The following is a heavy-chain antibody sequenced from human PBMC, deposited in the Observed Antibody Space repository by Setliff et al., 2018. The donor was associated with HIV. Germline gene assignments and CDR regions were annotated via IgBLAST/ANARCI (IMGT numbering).Heavy chain of an antibody. Sequence: SVKVSCKASGDTFSTFAIIWVRQAPGQGLEWMGGIIPKSNTPDYAQIFKGRLTITADESTSTAHMELVGLTSEDTAVYYCARGSPIVWFGEFLYPEIDYWVQGSLGTVSS. D-gene: IGHD3-10*01. J-gene: IGHJ4*02. CDR3: ARGSPIVWFGEFLYPEIDY. CDR2: IIPKSNTP. V-gene: IGHV1-69*13. CDR1: GDTFSTFA.